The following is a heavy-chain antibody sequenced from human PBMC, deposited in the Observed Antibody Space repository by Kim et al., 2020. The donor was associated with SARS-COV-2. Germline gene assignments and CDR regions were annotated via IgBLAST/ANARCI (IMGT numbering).Heavy chain of an antibody. CDR1: GFTFSSYS. J-gene: IGHJ3*02. Sequence: GGSLRLSCAASGFTFSSYSMNWVRQAPGKGLEWVSSISSSSSYIYYADSVKGRFTISRDNAKNSLYLQMNSLRAEDTAVYYCAREAKVVPIAGAFDIWGQGTMVTVSS. CDR3: AREAKVVPIAGAFDI. D-gene: IGHD3-22*01. CDR2: ISSSSSYI. V-gene: IGHV3-21*01.